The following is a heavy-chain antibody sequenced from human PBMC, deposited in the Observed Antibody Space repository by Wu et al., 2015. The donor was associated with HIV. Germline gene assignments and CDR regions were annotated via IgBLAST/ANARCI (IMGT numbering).Heavy chain of an antibody. J-gene: IGHJ2*01. D-gene: IGHD3-22*01. CDR1: GGTFTSYA. CDR3: ARGMGYDSSGSLWYFDL. CDR2: IIPIFGTA. V-gene: IGHV1-69*05. Sequence: QVQLVQSGAEVKKPGSSVKVSCKASGGTFTSYAISWVRQAPGQGLEWMGGIIPIFGTANYAQKFQGRVTITTDESTSTAYMELSSLRSEDTAVYYCARGMGYDSSGSLWYFDLWGRGTLVTVSS.